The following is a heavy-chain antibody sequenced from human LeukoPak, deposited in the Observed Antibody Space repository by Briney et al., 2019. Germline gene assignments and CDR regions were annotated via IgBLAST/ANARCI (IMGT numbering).Heavy chain of an antibody. D-gene: IGHD6-13*01. CDR2: IYYSGST. CDR1: GDSISSSSSY. Sequence: PSETLSLTCTVSGDSISSSSSYWGWIRQPPGEGLEWIGSIYYSGSTNYNPSLKSRVTISVDTSKNQFSLKLCSVTAADTAVYYCARVIAAAGTPAWIDPWGQGTLVTVSS. J-gene: IGHJ5*02. CDR3: ARVIAAAGTPAWIDP. V-gene: IGHV4-39*07.